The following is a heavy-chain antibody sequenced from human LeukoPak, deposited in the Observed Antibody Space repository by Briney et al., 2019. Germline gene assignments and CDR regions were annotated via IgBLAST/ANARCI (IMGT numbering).Heavy chain of an antibody. V-gene: IGHV5-51*01. CDR3: ARFYSYGYFRYPDY. CDR2: IYPGDSDT. D-gene: IGHD5-18*01. Sequence: GESLKISCRGSGDTFTNSWIGWVRQMPGKGLEWMGIIYPGDSDTRYSPSFQGQVTISADKSISTAYLQWSSLKASDTAMYYCARFYSYGYFRYPDYWGQGTLVTVSS. J-gene: IGHJ4*02. CDR1: GDTFTNSW.